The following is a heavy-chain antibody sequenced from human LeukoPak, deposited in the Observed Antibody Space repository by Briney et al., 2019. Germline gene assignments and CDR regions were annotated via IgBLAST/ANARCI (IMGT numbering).Heavy chain of an antibody. J-gene: IGHJ3*02. CDR3: ARDLEKTLGVGNAFDI. V-gene: IGHV3-21*01. CDR2: ISSSSSYI. Sequence: GGSLRLSCAASGFTFSSYSMNWVRQAPGKGLEWVSSISSSSSYIYYADSVKGRFTISRDNAKNSLYLQMNSLRAEDTAVYYCARDLEKTLGVGNAFDIWGQGTMVTVSS. CDR1: GFTFSSYS. D-gene: IGHD1-1*01.